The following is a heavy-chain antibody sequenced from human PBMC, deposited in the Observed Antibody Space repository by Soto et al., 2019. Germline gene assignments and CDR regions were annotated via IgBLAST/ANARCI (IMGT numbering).Heavy chain of an antibody. V-gene: IGHV5-10-1*01. Sequence: XDSLKVSHQHSVKYCINFCISLVLQMPGKGLDWMGRIDPSDSYTDYSPSFRGRVTISVDKSIGTAYLQWSTLEASDTATYYCARPSSPYWYFDLWGRRTLVTVSS. CDR1: VKYCINFC. J-gene: IGHJ2*01. CDR3: ARPSSPYWYFDL. CDR2: IDPSDSYT.